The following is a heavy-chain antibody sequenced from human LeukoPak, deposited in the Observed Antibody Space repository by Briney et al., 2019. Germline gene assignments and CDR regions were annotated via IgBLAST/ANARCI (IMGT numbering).Heavy chain of an antibody. J-gene: IGHJ4*02. CDR1: GGSISSYY. CDR3: ARQSGSYYRPFDY. V-gene: IGHV4-59*08. Sequence: SETLSLTCTVSGGSISSYYWSWIRQPPGKGLEWIGYISYSGSTNYNPSLKSRVTISVDTSKNQFSLKLSSVTAADTAVYYCARQSGSYYRPFDYWGQGTLVTVSS. CDR2: ISYSGST. D-gene: IGHD1-26*01.